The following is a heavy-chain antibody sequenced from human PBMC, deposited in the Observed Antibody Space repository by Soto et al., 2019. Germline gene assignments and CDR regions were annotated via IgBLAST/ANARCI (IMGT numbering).Heavy chain of an antibody. Sequence: LSLTCAVYGGSFSGYYWSWIRQPPGKGLEWIGEINHSGSTNYNPSLKSRVTISVDTSKNQFSLKLSSVTAADTTVYYCARMGYYDILTGLPSYYYYYGMDVWGQGTTVTVSS. CDR1: GGSFSGYY. V-gene: IGHV4-34*01. J-gene: IGHJ6*02. D-gene: IGHD3-9*01. CDR3: ARMGYYDILTGLPSYYYYYGMDV. CDR2: INHSGST.